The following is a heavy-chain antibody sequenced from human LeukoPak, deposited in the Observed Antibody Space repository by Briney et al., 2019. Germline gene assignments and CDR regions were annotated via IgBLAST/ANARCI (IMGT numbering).Heavy chain of an antibody. V-gene: IGHV4-4*07. D-gene: IGHD2-8*01. CDR1: GGPISSNY. CDR2: IHNSGST. J-gene: IGHJ5*02. Sequence: PSETLSLTCTVSGGPISSNYWSWIRQPAGKGLEWIGRIHNSGSTDYNSSLKSRVTISIDKSKNQFSLKVNSLTAADTAVYYCARDNGPTISYIDPWGQGTLVTVSS. CDR3: ARDNGPTISYIDP.